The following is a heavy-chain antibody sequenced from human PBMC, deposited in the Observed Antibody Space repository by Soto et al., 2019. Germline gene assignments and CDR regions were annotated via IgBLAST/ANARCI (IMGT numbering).Heavy chain of an antibody. V-gene: IGHV3-23*01. D-gene: IGHD3-22*01. CDR3: AKKNDSRGYYFLSIDQ. CDR1: GFTFSSHA. CDR2: IGGSGGSA. Sequence: GGSLRLSCAASGFTFSSHAMSWARQAPGKGLEWVSAIGGSGGSAYYADSVKGRFTISRDNSNNTLYLQMNSLRAEDTAVYYCAKKNDSRGYYFLSIDQWGQGTLVTVSS. J-gene: IGHJ4*02.